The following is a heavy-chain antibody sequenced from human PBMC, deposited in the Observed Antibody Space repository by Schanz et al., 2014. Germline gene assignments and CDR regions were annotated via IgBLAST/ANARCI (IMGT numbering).Heavy chain of an antibody. CDR2: ISPNSGDT. J-gene: IGHJ4*02. CDR3: ARDKSEHHLLFFDF. Sequence: QVQLVQSGAEVKKPGASMKVSCKASGSTFIVYHVLHWVRQAPGQGLEWMGRISPNSGDTHSAQKFQGRVTMTWDRSISTAYMELSSLTSADTAIYFCARDKSEHHLLFFDFWGQGALVTVSP. V-gene: IGHV1-2*06. CDR1: GSTFIVYH.